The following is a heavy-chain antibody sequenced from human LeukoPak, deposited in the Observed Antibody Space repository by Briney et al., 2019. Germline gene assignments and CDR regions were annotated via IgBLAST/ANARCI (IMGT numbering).Heavy chain of an antibody. Sequence: GGSLRLSCVASGFTFSSYSMDWVRQAPGKGLEWVSSISSSNYIYYADSVKGRFTISRDNAKNSLYLQMNSLRAEDTAVYYCARDLVTMVRGVIIPRMDVWGKGTTVTVSS. CDR2: ISSSNYI. V-gene: IGHV3-21*01. CDR1: GFTFSSYS. CDR3: ARDLVTMVRGVIIPRMDV. D-gene: IGHD3-10*01. J-gene: IGHJ6*04.